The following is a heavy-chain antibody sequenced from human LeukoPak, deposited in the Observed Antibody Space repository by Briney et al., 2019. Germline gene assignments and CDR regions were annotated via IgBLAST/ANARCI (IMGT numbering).Heavy chain of an antibody. Sequence: PSETLSLTCTVSGGSISSGDYYWSWIRQSPGKGLEWIGYIYYSGSTYYNPSLKSRVTISVDTSKNQFSLKLSSVTAADTAVYCCARGGDYYDSSGYYRGLAFDIWGQGTMVTVSS. CDR2: IYYSGST. CDR3: ARGGDYYDSSGYYRGLAFDI. J-gene: IGHJ3*02. CDR1: GGSISSGDYY. D-gene: IGHD3-22*01. V-gene: IGHV4-30-4*08.